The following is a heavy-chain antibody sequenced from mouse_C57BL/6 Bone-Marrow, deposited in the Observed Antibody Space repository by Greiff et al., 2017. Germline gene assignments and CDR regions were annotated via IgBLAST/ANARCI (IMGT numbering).Heavy chain of an antibody. Sequence: VQLQQPGAELVKPGASVKLSCKASGYTFTSYWMHWVKQRPGQGLEWIGMIHPNSGSTNYNEKFKSKATLTVDKTYSTAYMQLSSLTSEDSAVYYCALIYYDYDGPFAYWGQGTLVTVSA. V-gene: IGHV1-64*01. CDR3: ALIYYDYDGPFAY. CDR1: GYTFTSYW. CDR2: IHPNSGST. D-gene: IGHD2-4*01. J-gene: IGHJ3*01.